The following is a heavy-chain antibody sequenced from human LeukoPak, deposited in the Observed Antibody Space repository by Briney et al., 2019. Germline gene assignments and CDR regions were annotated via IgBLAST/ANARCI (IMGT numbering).Heavy chain of an antibody. D-gene: IGHD3-10*01. CDR1: GGTFSSYT. V-gene: IGHV1-69*16. CDR3: ARDGDYYGSGSYHDY. Sequence: GASVKVSCKASGGTFSSYTISWVRQAPGQGLEWMGRIIPILGIANYAQKFQGRVTITTDESTSTAYMELSGLRSEDTAVYYCARDGDYYGSGSYHDYWGQGTLVTVSS. J-gene: IGHJ4*02. CDR2: IIPILGIA.